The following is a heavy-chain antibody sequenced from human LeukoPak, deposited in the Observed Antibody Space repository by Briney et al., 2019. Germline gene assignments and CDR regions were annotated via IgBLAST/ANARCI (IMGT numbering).Heavy chain of an antibody. Sequence: SETLCLTCTVSGGSITSTTYFWGWIRQPPGKGLECIGIIYYSGTTYYNPSLKNRVTISVDTSKNQLSLKLTSVTAADTAIYYCARPDTDWGQGTLVTVSS. CDR2: IYYSGTT. CDR1: GGSITSTTYF. V-gene: IGHV4-39*01. D-gene: IGHD3-22*01. CDR3: ARPDTD. J-gene: IGHJ4*02.